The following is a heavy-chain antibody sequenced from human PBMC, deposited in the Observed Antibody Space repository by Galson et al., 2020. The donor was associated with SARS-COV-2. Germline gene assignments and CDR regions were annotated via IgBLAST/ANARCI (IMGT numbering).Heavy chain of an antibody. CDR1: GYTFTGYY. Sequence: ASVKVSCKASGYTFTGYYMHWVRQAPGHGLEWMGWINPNSGGTNYAQKFQGKLTMTRDTSISTAYMELSRLRSDDTAVYYCARVLVTMVRGVIVYYSMYIWGQGTTVTFSS. CDR2: INPNSGGT. D-gene: IGHD3-10*01. J-gene: IGHJ6*02. V-gene: IGHV1-2*02. CDR3: ARVLVTMVRGVIVYYSMYI.